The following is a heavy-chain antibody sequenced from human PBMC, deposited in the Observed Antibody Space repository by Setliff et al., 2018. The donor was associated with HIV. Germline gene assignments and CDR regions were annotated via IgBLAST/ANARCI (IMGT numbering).Heavy chain of an antibody. D-gene: IGHD3-16*01. Sequence: TSETLSLTCPVSGVSISSHSWTWIRQPPGKGLEWIGYFYYSGSTNYNPSLKGRVSISADTSENQLSLKLSSLTAADTAVYYCARIEGYAYGSNWFDPWG. CDR3: ARIEGYAYGSNWFDP. CDR2: FYYSGST. V-gene: IGHV4-59*11. CDR1: GVSISSHS. J-gene: IGHJ5*02.